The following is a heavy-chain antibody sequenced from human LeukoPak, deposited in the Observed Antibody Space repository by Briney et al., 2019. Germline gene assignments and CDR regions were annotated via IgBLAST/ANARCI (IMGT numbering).Heavy chain of an antibody. V-gene: IGHV4-34*01. CDR2: INHSGST. D-gene: IGHD1-20*01. CDR3: ARGRITGTPGRNWYFDL. J-gene: IGHJ2*01. Sequence: SETLSLTCAVYGGSFSGYYWSWIRQPPGKGLEWIGEINHSGSTNYNPSLKSRVTISVDTSKNQFSLKLSSVTAADTAAYYCARGRITGTPGRNWYFDLWGRGTLVTVSS. CDR1: GGSFSGYY.